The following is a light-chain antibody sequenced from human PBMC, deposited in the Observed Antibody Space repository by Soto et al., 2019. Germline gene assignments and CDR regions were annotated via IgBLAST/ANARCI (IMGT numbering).Light chain of an antibody. CDR2: RVS. J-gene: IGKJ1*01. Sequence: DIQMTQSPSTLSASVGDRVTITCRASQTINNYLTWYQLKPGKAPKFLLYRVSTLEGWVPSRFSGAGSGAEFSLTISSLQPDDFATYYCHQYKSYPWTFGQGTKVEIK. V-gene: IGKV1-5*03. CDR3: HQYKSYPWT. CDR1: QTINNY.